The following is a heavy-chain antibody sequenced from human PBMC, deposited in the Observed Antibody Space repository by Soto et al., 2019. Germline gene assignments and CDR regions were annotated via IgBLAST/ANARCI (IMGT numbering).Heavy chain of an antibody. CDR3: AHRLGGYTWNDGYLDY. D-gene: IGHD1-20*01. CDR2: IYWDDDK. J-gene: IGHJ4*02. Sequence: QITLKESGPTLATPTQTLTLTCSFSGFSLTSRPMGVGWIRQPPGKALEWLAVIYWDDDKRYSPGLRSRLTITKDTSKKQVLLTLTNMDPMDTATYYCAHRLGGYTWNDGYLDYWGQGILVTVSS. V-gene: IGHV2-5*02. CDR1: GFSLTSRPMG.